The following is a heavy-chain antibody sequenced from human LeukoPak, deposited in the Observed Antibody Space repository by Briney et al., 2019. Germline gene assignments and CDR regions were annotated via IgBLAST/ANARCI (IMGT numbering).Heavy chain of an antibody. CDR2: IYTSGDT. CDR1: GGSISTYY. CDR3: ARDPQMGYYFDY. D-gene: IGHD2-8*01. Sequence: SETLSLTCTVSGGSISTYYLSWIRQPAGKGLEWIGRIYTSGDTNYSPSLKSRLTMSIDSSKNQFSLNLTSVTAADTAVYYCARDPQMGYYFDYWGQGTLVTVSS. V-gene: IGHV4-4*07. J-gene: IGHJ4*02.